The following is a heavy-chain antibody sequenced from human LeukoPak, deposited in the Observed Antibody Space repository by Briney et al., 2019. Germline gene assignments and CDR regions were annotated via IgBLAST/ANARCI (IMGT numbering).Heavy chain of an antibody. J-gene: IGHJ4*02. D-gene: IGHD2-2*01. CDR2: IYYSGST. Sequence: SETLSLTCTVSGGSISSGDYYWSWIRQPPGKGLEWIGFIYYSGSTYYNPSLKSRATISVDTSKNQFSLKLSSVTAADTAVYYCARRGPPDLYIVVVPAASFDYWGQGTLVTVSS. CDR3: ARRGPPDLYIVVVPAASFDY. V-gene: IGHV4-30-4*01. CDR1: GGSISSGDYY.